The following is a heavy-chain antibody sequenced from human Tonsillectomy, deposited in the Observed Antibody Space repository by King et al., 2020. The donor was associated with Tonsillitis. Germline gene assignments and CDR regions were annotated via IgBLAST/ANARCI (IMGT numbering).Heavy chain of an antibody. CDR1: GFTFSSYA. V-gene: IGHV3-30*04. Sequence: VQLVESGGGVVQPGRSLRLSCAVSGFTFSSYAMHWVRQAPGKGLEWVAVISFDGRNKYYADSVKGRFTISRDNSKNTLYLQMNSLRPEDTAVYYCAGDTLHYDSSGYLTYDAFDIWGQGTMVTVSS. CDR3: AGDTLHYDSSGYLTYDAFDI. CDR2: ISFDGRNK. J-gene: IGHJ3*02. D-gene: IGHD3-22*01.